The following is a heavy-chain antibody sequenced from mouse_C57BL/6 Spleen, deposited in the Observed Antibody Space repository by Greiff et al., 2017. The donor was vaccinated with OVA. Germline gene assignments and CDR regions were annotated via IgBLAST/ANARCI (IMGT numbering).Heavy chain of an antibody. CDR1: GFTFSSYT. D-gene: IGHD2-5*01. CDR3: ARQEYSTYYFGY. Sequence: EVKLVESGGGLVKPGGSLKLSCAASGFTFSSYTMSWVRQTPEKRLEWVATISGGGGNTYYPDSVKGRFTISRDNAKNTLYLQMSSLRSEDTALYYCARQEYSTYYFGYWGQGTTLTVAS. V-gene: IGHV5-9*01. CDR2: ISGGGGNT. J-gene: IGHJ2*01.